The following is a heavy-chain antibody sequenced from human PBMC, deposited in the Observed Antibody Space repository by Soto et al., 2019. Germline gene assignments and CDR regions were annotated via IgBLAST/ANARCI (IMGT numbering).Heavy chain of an antibody. CDR3: ARVYPLGVYIWGSYRYTDYRGAFAI. Sequence: SETLSLTCTVSGGSISSGDYYWSWIRQPPGKGLEWIGYIYYSGSTNYNPSLKSRVTISVDTSKNQFSLKLSSVTAADTAVYYCARVYPLGVYIWGSYRYTDYRGAFAIWGQGTMVTVSS. V-gene: IGHV4-61*08. D-gene: IGHD3-16*02. CDR1: GGSISSGDYY. CDR2: IYYSGST. J-gene: IGHJ3*02.